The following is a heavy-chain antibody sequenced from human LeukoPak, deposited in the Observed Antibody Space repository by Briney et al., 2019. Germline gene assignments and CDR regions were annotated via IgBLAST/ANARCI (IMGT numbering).Heavy chain of an antibody. J-gene: IGHJ4*02. CDR1: GGSVSSTHY. CDR2: IYYGGST. V-gene: IGHV4-39*07. D-gene: IGHD3-10*01. Sequence: SETLSLTCTVSGGSVSSTHYWGWIRQPPGKGLEWIGSIYYGGSTYYNASLRSRVTTSVDTSKNQFSLNLNSVTAADTAIYFCARGGFYGHPFDFGGQGTLVTVSS. CDR3: ARGGFYGHPFDF.